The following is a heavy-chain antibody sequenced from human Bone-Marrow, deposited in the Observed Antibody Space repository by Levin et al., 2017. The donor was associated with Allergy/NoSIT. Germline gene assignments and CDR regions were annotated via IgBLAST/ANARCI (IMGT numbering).Heavy chain of an antibody. Sequence: GESLKISCAASGFIVSDNYMSWVRQAPGKGLEWVSVIYSGGYTYCADSVKGRFTISRDNSKNTVSLQMDSLRPEDTAMYYCARQFTGSYGFAYWGQGVLVTVSS. J-gene: IGHJ4*02. CDR2: IYSGGYT. CDR3: ARQFTGSYGFAY. D-gene: IGHD5-18*01. CDR1: GFIVSDNY. V-gene: IGHV3-66*04.